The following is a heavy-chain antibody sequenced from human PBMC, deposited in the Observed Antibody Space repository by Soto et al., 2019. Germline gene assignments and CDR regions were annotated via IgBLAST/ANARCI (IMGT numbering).Heavy chain of an antibody. CDR3: ARDNWNSY. D-gene: IGHD1-7*01. CDR2: INPDGSST. J-gene: IGHJ4*02. Sequence: EVQLAESGGGLVQPGGSLRLSCAATGFTFSNYWMHWVRQVPGRGLVWVSRINPDGSSTNYADSVKGRFTMSRDNAKNMVYLEMNSLRAEDTAVYYCARDNWNSYWGQGILVTVSS. CDR1: GFTFSNYW. V-gene: IGHV3-74*01.